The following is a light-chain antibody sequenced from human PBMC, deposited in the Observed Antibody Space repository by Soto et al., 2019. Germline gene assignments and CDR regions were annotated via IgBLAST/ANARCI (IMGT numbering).Light chain of an antibody. V-gene: IGLV2-14*01. CDR2: EVT. Sequence: QSALTQPASVSGSPGQSITISCTGTSSDVGGYNYVSWYQQHPGKVPKLMIYEVTNRPSGVSNRFSGSKSGNTASLTISGLQAEDEADYYCQSYDSSLSGSVFGTGTKVTVL. CDR1: SSDVGGYNY. CDR3: QSYDSSLSGSV. J-gene: IGLJ1*01.